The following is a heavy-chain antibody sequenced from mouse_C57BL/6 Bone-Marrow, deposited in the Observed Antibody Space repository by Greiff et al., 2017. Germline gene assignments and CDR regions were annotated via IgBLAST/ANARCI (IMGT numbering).Heavy chain of an antibody. V-gene: IGHV15-2*01. D-gene: IGHD1-1*01. J-gene: IGHJ2*01. Sequence: VQLQQSGSELRSPGSSVKLSCKDFDSEVFPIAYMSWVRQKPGHGFEWIGGILPSIGRTIYGEKFEDKATLDADTLSNTAYLELNTLTSEDSAISYGATGYYGGSYGYFDYWGQGTTLTVSS. CDR1: DSEVFPIAY. CDR3: ATGYYGGSYGYFDY. CDR2: ILPSIGRT.